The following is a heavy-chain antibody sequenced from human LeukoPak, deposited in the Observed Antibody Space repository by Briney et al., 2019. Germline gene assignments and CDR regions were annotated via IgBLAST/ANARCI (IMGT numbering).Heavy chain of an antibody. CDR3: ARVSVDNSGDFHWFDP. Sequence: ASVKVSCKASDYSFTSYGITWVRQAPGQGLEWMGWINTYNGNTHYAQNLQGRVTMTADTSTSTASMEVRSLDSDDTAVYYCARVSVDNSGDFHWFDPWGQGTLVTVSS. J-gene: IGHJ5*02. CDR1: DYSFTSYG. D-gene: IGHD2-21*01. V-gene: IGHV1-18*01. CDR2: INTYNGNT.